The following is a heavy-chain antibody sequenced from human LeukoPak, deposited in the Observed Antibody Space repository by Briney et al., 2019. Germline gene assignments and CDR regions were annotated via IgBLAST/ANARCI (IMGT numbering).Heavy chain of an antibody. Sequence: GGSLRLSCAASGFTFSSYCMSWVRQAPGKGLEWVANIKQEGSERYYVDSVKGRFTFSRENAKNSLYLQMNMLRSDGTAVFYYVRGQPRVTNWGQGTLVTVSS. V-gene: IGHV3-7*03. CDR3: VRGQPRVTN. CDR1: GFTFSSYC. CDR2: IKQEGSER. D-gene: IGHD2-2*01. J-gene: IGHJ4*02.